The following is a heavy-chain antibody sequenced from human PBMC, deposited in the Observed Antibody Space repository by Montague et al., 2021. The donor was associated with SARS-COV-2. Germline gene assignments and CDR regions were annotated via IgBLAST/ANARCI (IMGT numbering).Heavy chain of an antibody. Sequence: SETLSLTCAVYGGSFSGYYWSWIRQPPGKGQEWMGEINHSGSTNYNPSLKSRATITVDTSKNQFSLKLSSVTAADTAVYYCARVRYYGSGTSLGMDVWGQGTTVTVSS. CDR3: ARVRYYGSGTSLGMDV. D-gene: IGHD3-10*01. V-gene: IGHV4-34*01. J-gene: IGHJ6*02. CDR1: GGSFSGYY. CDR2: INHSGST.